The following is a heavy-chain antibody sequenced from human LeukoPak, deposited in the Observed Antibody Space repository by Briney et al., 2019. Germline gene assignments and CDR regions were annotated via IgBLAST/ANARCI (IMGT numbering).Heavy chain of an antibody. J-gene: IGHJ6*02. CDR1: GYTFTSYG. Sequence: ASVKVSCKASGYTFTSYGISWVRQAPGQGLEWMGWISAYNGNTNYAQKLQGRVTMTTDTSTSTAYMVLRSLRSDDTAVYYCAIYSNYYYYYGMDVWGQGTTVTVSS. D-gene: IGHD4-11*01. CDR2: ISAYNGNT. V-gene: IGHV1-18*01. CDR3: AIYSNYYYYYGMDV.